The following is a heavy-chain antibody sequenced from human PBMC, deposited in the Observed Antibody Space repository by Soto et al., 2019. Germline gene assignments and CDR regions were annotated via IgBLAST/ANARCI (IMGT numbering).Heavy chain of an antibody. CDR2: ISYDGTNK. J-gene: IGHJ4*02. Sequence: QVQLVESGGGVVQPGRSLRLSCAASGFTFSTYAMHWVRQAPGRGLEWVAVISYDGTNKYYADSVKGRFTISRDNSKNTRYLQMNSLRAEETAVYYCARDYNGDYLDYWGQGTLVTVSS. D-gene: IGHD1-1*01. CDR3: ARDYNGDYLDY. CDR1: GFTFSTYA. V-gene: IGHV3-30-3*01.